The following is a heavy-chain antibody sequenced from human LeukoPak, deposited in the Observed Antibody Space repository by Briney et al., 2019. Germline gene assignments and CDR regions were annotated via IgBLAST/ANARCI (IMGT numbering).Heavy chain of an antibody. D-gene: IGHD6-6*01. J-gene: IGHJ4*02. CDR3: ARYIPARPGFDY. CDR2: IYTSGST. Sequence: SETLSLTCTVSGSSISGYYWSWIRQPAGKGLEWIGRIYTSGSTNYNPSLKSRVTMSVDTSKNQFSLKLSSVTVADTAVYYCARYIPARPGFDYWGQGTLVTVSS. CDR1: GSSISGYY. V-gene: IGHV4-4*07.